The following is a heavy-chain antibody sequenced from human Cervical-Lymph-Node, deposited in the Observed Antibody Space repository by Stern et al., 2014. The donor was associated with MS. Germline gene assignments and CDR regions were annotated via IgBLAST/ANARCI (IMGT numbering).Heavy chain of an antibody. V-gene: IGHV5-51*01. CDR3: ARHSNFHDSSGLFWNAFDS. CDR1: GYKFTNYW. J-gene: IGHJ3*01. Sequence: VQLVQSGAEVKKPGESLKISCKDFGYKFTNYWIVWVRQMPGKGLEWMGIIYPGDSDTRYSPSFQGQVTITADKSINTAYLQWNSLRASDSATYYCARHSNFHDSSGLFWNAFDSWGQGTRVIVSS. D-gene: IGHD3-22*01. CDR2: IYPGDSDT.